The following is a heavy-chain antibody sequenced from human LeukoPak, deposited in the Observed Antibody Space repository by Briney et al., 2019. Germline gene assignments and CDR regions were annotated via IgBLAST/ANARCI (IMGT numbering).Heavy chain of an antibody. CDR1: GFTFSIYS. CDR3: ARDRGYFDN. Sequence: GGSLRLSCAASGFTFSIYSMNWVRQAPGKGLEWLSSITSSSNYIYHADSVKGRFTISRDNVQNSLYLQMNSLRAEDTAMYYCARDRGYFDNWGQGTLVTVSP. V-gene: IGHV3-21*01. CDR2: ITSSSNYI. J-gene: IGHJ4*02.